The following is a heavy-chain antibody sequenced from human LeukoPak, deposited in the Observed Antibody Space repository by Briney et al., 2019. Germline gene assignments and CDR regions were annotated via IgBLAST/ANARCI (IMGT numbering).Heavy chain of an antibody. CDR2: ISGSGSGGST. V-gene: IGHV3-23*01. CDR3: AKGYLDFWSGYMDV. J-gene: IGHJ4*02. Sequence: PGGSLRLSCAASGFTFSSSAMSWVRQAPGKGLEWVSSISGSGSGGSTYYADSVKGRFTISRDNSKNTLYLQMNSLRAEDTAVYYCAKGYLDFWSGYMDVWGPGTLVTVSS. CDR1: GFTFSSSA. D-gene: IGHD3-3*01.